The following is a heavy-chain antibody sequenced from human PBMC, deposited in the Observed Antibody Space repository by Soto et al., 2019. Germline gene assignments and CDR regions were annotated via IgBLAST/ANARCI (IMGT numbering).Heavy chain of an antibody. J-gene: IGHJ5*02. V-gene: IGHV1-46*04. CDR2: INPRGGSA. CDR1: GYTFISYY. Sequence: QVQLVQSGAEVKKPGASVKVSCKASGYTFISYYIHWVRQAPGQGLEWMGTINPRGGSATYAQSLQGRVTMTADTSTTTVYMELSSLRSEDTAVYYCARASPSSSILGWVDPWGQGTLVTVSS. D-gene: IGHD2-2*01. CDR3: ARASPSSSILGWVDP.